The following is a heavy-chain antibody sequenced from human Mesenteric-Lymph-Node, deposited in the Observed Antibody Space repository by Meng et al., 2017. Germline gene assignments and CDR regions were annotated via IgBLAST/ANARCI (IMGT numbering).Heavy chain of an antibody. J-gene: IGHJ4*02. D-gene: IGHD4-17*01. V-gene: IGHV4-61*02. CDR1: GGSISSGHYY. CDR3: AASYGDYSTVTQIDF. CDR2: IHTTGST. Sequence: SETLSLTCTVSGGSISSGHYYWSWIRQPAGKELEWIGRIHTTGSTNYNPSLKSRVTMSVDTSKNQFSLKMSSVTAADTAVYYCAASYGDYSTVTQIDFWGQGTLVTVSS.